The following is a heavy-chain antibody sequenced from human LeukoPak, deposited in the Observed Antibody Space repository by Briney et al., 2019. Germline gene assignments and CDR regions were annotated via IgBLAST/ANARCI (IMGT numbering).Heavy chain of an antibody. D-gene: IGHD6-19*01. CDR3: ARDTLDSSGWYLDY. Sequence: PGGSLRLSCAASGFTFSSYAMHWVRQAPGKGLEWVAVISHDGSNKYYADSVKGRFTISRDNSKNTLYLQMNSLRAEDTAVYYCARDTLDSSGWYLDYWGQGTLVTVSS. V-gene: IGHV3-30*04. J-gene: IGHJ4*02. CDR2: ISHDGSNK. CDR1: GFTFSSYA.